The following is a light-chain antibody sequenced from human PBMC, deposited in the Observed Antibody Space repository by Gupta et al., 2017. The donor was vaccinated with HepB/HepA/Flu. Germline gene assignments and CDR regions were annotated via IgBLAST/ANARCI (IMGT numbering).Light chain of an antibody. CDR2: AAS. J-gene: IGKJ1*01. CDR3: QQSDSTPWT. Sequence: IQMTHSPSSLSASVGDRVTITCRASQSISSYLNWYQQKPGKAPKLLIYAASSVQSGVPSRFGGSGSGTDFTLTISRLQPEDFATYYCQQSDSTPWTFGQGTRLEIK. CDR1: QSISSY. V-gene: IGKV1-39*01.